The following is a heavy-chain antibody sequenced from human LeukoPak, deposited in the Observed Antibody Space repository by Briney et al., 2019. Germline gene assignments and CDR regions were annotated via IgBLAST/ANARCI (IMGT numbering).Heavy chain of an antibody. CDR1: GGSISSGSYY. D-gene: IGHD3-22*01. CDR2: IYTSGST. Sequence: SQTLSLTCTVSGGSISSGSYYWSWIRQPAGKGLEWIGRIYTSGSTNYNPSLKSRVTISVDTSKNQFSLKLSSVTAAATAVYYCARGKDYYDSSGYSPSYDYWGQGTLVTVSS. CDR3: ARGKDYYDSSGYSPSYDY. J-gene: IGHJ4*02. V-gene: IGHV4-61*02.